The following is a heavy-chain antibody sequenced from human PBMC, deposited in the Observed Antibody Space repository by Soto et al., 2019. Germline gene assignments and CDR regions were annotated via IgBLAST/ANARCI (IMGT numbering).Heavy chain of an antibody. CDR3: ARVVFYSSGWYGAFDI. CDR1: GFTVSSNY. Sequence: GGSLRLSCAASGFTVSSNYMSWVRQAPGKGLEWVSVIYSGGSTYYADSVKGRFTISRDNSKNTLYLQMNSLRAEDTAVYYCARVVFYSSGWYGAFDIWGQGTMVTVSS. V-gene: IGHV3-66*01. D-gene: IGHD6-19*01. CDR2: IYSGGST. J-gene: IGHJ3*02.